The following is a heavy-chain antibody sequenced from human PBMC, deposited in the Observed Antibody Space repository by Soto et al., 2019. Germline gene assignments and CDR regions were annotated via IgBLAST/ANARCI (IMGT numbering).Heavy chain of an antibody. D-gene: IGHD2-21*02. J-gene: IGHJ6*02. CDR2: IWYDGSNK. CDR3: ARVRPVVTAIDCQACMDV. CDR1: GFTFSSYG. V-gene: IGHV3-33*01. Sequence: PGGSLRLSCAASGFTFSSYGMHWVRQAPGKGLEWVAVIWYDGSNKYYADSVKGRFTISRDNSKNTLYLQMNSLRAEDTAVYYCARVRPVVTAIDCQACMDVWGQGTTVTVSS.